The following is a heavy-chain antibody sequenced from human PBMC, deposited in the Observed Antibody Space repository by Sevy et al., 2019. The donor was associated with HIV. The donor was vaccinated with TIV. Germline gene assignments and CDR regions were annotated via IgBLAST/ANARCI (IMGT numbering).Heavy chain of an antibody. CDR3: ARGDTYGPFDY. CDR1: GFTFTNYN. J-gene: IGHJ4*02. Sequence: GGSLRLSCAASGFTFTNYNMNWVRQAPGKGLEWVSSISTASTYIYYADTVKGRFSISRDNAKNSLYLQMDSLGAEDTAVYYCARGDTYGPFDYWGQGTLVTVSS. CDR2: ISTASTYI. D-gene: IGHD5-18*01. V-gene: IGHV3-21*01.